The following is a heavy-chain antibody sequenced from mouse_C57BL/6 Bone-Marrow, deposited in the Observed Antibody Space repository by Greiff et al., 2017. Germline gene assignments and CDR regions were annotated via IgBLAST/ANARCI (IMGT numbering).Heavy chain of an antibody. CDR1: GFSLASYA. CDR3: ARGPLYYDGYYAMDY. Sequence: VQLVESGPGLVAPSQSLSITCTVSGFSLASYAISWVRQPPGKGLEWLGVIWTGGGTNYNSALKSRLSISKDNSKSQVFLKMNSLQTDDTARYYCARGPLYYDGYYAMDYWGQGTSVTVSS. J-gene: IGHJ4*01. V-gene: IGHV2-9-1*01. D-gene: IGHD2-4*01. CDR2: IWTGGGT.